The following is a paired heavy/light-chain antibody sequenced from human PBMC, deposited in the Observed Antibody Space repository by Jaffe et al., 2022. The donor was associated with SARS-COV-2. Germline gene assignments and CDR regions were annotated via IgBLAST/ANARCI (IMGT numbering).Heavy chain of an antibody. Sequence: QVQLVQSGAEVKEPGASLKVSCKTSGYTFTAYYIHWVRQAPGQGLEWMGWINPSTGGTKYPQKFQGRVTLTRDTSISTAYMELSSLSTDDTALYYCARDRDNYDNSGYYFSFDSWGQGTLVTVSS. CDR2: INPSTGGT. CDR3: ARDRDNYDNSGYYFSFDS. J-gene: IGHJ4*02. CDR1: GYTFTAYY. D-gene: IGHD3-22*01. V-gene: IGHV1-2*02.
Light chain of an antibody. CDR3: CSYVGMSTLV. Sequence: QSALTQPASVSGSPGQSVTISCTGTKSDVGTYNFVSWYQHYPGKAPKLIIYEITKRPSGVSNRFSGSRSGSTASLTISGLQAEDEADYYCCSYVGMSTLVFGGGTKLTVL. CDR1: KSDVGTYNF. V-gene: IGLV2-23*02. J-gene: IGLJ2*01. CDR2: EIT.